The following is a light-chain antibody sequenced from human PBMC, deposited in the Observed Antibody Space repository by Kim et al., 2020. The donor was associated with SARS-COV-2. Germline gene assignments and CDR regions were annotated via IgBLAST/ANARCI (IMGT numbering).Light chain of an antibody. J-gene: IGKJ1*01. CDR2: DTS. V-gene: IGKV3-20*01. Sequence: SQGEKATPSCRASQSVGSSYLAWYQQKPVQAPRILIYDTSSRATGIPDRFSGSGSGTDFTLTISSLEPEDCAVYYCQQYGRAPRTFGKGTKVEIK. CDR3: QQYGRAPRT. CDR1: QSVGSSY.